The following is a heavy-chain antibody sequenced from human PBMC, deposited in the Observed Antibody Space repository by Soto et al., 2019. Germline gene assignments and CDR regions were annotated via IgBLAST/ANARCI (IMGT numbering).Heavy chain of an antibody. V-gene: IGHV3-30*04. CDR3: ARDRVRLGANWLDP. Sequence: QVQVVESRGRVVHPGGSLRLSCEASGFTFRSSAMHLVRHTPGKGLEWVAVIAYDGSKKYYAASVKGRFTVSRDNSNNTVDLQMNSLRTEDSAIYFCARDRVRLGANWLDPWGQGTRVRVSA. CDR1: GFTFRSSA. J-gene: IGHJ5*02. CDR2: IAYDGSKK. D-gene: IGHD3-10*02.